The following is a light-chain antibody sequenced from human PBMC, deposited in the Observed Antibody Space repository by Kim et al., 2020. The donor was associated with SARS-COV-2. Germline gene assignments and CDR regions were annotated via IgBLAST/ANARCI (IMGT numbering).Light chain of an antibody. J-gene: IGLJ3*02. CDR1: SGRIASNY. CDR3: QSYDSSNWV. V-gene: IGLV6-57*02. Sequence: GKTITITGTGRSGRIASNYVQWYQQRPGSAPTTVIYEDNQRPSGVPDRFSGSIDSSSNSASLTISGLKTEDEADYYCQSYDSSNWVFGGGTQLTVL. CDR2: EDN.